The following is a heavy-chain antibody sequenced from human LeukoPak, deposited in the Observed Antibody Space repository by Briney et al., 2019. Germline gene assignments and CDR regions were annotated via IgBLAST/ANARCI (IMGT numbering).Heavy chain of an antibody. CDR2: MNPNSGNT. CDR1: GYIFTGYY. V-gene: IGHV1-8*03. CDR3: ARGRAFDI. J-gene: IGHJ3*02. Sequence: GASVKVSCKASGYIFTGYYMHWVRQATGQGLEWMGWMNPNSGNTGYAQKFQGRVTITRNTSISTAYMELSSLRSEDTAVYYCARGRAFDIWGQGTMVTVSS.